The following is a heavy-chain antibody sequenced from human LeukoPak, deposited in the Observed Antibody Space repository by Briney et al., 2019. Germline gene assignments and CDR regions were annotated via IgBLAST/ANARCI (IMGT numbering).Heavy chain of an antibody. CDR3: ARARGGYFDY. V-gene: IGHV3-13*01. CDR2: IGTAGDT. Sequence: GGSLRLSCAASGFTFSDYDMHWVRQATGKGLEWVSAIGTAGDTYYPGSVKGRFTISRENAKNSLYLQMDSLRAGDTAVYYCARARGGYFDYWGQGTLVTVSS. CDR1: GFTFSDYD. D-gene: IGHD3-16*01. J-gene: IGHJ4*02.